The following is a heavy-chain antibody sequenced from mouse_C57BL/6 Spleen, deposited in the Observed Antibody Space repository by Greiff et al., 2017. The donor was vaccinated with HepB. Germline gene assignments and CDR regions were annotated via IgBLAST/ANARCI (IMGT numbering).Heavy chain of an antibody. CDR2: IYPGDGDT. V-gene: IGHV1-82*01. J-gene: IGHJ2*01. CDR3: ARGSNEDFDY. D-gene: IGHD2-5*01. CDR1: GYAFSSSW. Sequence: QVQLKESGPELVKPGASVKISCKASGYAFSSSWMNWVKQRPGKGLEWIGRIYPGDGDTNYNGKFKGKATLTADKSSSTAYMQLSSLTSEDSAVYFCARGSNEDFDYWGQGTTLTVSS.